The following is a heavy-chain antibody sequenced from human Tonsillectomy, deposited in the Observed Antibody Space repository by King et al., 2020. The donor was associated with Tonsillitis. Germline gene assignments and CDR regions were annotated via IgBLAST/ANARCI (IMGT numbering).Heavy chain of an antibody. V-gene: IGHV1-18*04. J-gene: IGHJ3*02. CDR2: ITPYNGNT. D-gene: IGHD3-3*01. CDR3: ALEWRSDALDI. Sequence: VQLVESGPEVKKPGASVKVSCKASGYIFTNYGISWVRQAPGQGLEWMGWITPYNGNTNYAQKLQGRVTMTTDTSTSTAYMELRSLRSDDTAIYYCALEWRSDALDIWGQGTVGTVCS. CDR1: GYIFTNYG.